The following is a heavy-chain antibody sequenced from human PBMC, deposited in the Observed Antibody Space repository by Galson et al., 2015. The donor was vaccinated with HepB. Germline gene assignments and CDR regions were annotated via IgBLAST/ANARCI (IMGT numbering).Heavy chain of an antibody. CDR3: AKEDGVSRALDY. V-gene: IGHV3-30*18. J-gene: IGHJ4*02. CDR2: MSDDGSKK. Sequence: LRLSCAASGFTFSRFGMFWVRQAPGKGLEWVSVMSDDGSKKYYADSVKGRFTISRDNSKNTLYLQMNSLRGEDTAVYYCAKEDGVSRALDYWGQGTLVTVSS. D-gene: IGHD2-8*01. CDR1: GFTFSRFG.